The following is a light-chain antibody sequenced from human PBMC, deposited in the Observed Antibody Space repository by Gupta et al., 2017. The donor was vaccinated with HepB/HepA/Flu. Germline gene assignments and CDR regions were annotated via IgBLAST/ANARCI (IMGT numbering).Light chain of an antibody. J-gene: IGLJ1*01. CDR3: SAWDNSISAYV. CDR1: NNNVGSEG. CDR2: KNS. Sequence: QAALIQPPSLSKALKQTATLTCTGNNNNVGSEGAVWLQQHEGHPPKLLAYKNSDRPSGISERFSASRSGNTASLTITGVQAEDEADYFCSAWDNSISAYVFGTGTKVNVL. V-gene: IGLV10-54*04.